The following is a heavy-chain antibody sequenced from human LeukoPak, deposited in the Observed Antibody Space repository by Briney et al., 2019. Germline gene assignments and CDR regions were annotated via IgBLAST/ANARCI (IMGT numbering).Heavy chain of an antibody. CDR2: IKQDGSEK. CDR3: ARRFYHGFDY. V-gene: IGHV3-7*05. D-gene: IGHD3-10*01. J-gene: IGHJ4*02. Sequence: GGSLRLSCAASGFTFRMFGMHWVRQAPGKGLEWVANIKQDGSEKHYVDSVKGRFTISRDNAKNSLYLQMNSLRAEDTAVYYCARRFYHGFDYWGQGTLVTVSS. CDR1: GFTFRMFG.